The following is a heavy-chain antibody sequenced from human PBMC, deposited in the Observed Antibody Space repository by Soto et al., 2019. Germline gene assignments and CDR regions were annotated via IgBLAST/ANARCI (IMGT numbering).Heavy chain of an antibody. CDR2: IYYSGST. J-gene: IGHJ4*02. D-gene: IGHD7-27*01. CDR3: ARDRSWGCCFDY. CDR1: GGSISSYY. V-gene: IGHV4-59*12. Sequence: SETLSLTCTVSGGSISSYYWSWIRQPPGKGLEWIGYIYYSGSTNYNPSLKSRVTISVDTSKNQFSLKLSSVTAADTAVYYCARDRSWGCCFDYWGQGTLVTVSS.